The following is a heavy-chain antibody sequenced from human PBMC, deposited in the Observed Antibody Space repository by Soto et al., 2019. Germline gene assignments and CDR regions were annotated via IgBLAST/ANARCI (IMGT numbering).Heavy chain of an antibody. V-gene: IGHV3-23*01. CDR1: GFTFSSYA. CDR2: IGGSGGST. Sequence: GGSLRLSCAASGFTFSSYAMTWVRQAPGKGLEWVSVIGGSGGSTYYADSVKGRFTISRDNSKSTLYLQMNSLRVEDTAMYYCAKATKGSLYYYYGMDVWGQGTTVTVSS. J-gene: IGHJ6*02. CDR3: AKATKGSLYYYYGMDV.